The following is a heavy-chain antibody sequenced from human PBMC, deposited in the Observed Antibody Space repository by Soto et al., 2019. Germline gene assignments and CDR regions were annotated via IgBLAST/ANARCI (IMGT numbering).Heavy chain of an antibody. Sequence: GASVKVSCKASGGSFSNYAISWVRRAPGRGLEWMGAIIPIFGVPNYAQNFRGRVTITADDSTSTAYMELSSLTSEDTATYFCARDVDSGYESPNYNYYGMAVWGQGTTVTV. CDR3: ARDVDSGYESPNYNYYGMAV. CDR2: IIPIFGVP. D-gene: IGHD5-12*01. J-gene: IGHJ6*02. CDR1: GGSFSNYA. V-gene: IGHV1-69*13.